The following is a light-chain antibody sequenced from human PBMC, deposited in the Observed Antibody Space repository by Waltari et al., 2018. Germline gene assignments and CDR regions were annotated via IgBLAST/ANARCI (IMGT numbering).Light chain of an antibody. CDR1: STDIGGYDH. Sequence: QSALTQPASVSGSPGQSITISCTGSSTDIGGYDHVSWYRQDPGKAPKLIIHNVNKRPSGVSDCFSGSKSCNTASLTISGLQAEDEAHYFCNSYTSRSTMIFGGGTTLTV. V-gene: IGLV2-14*01. CDR2: NVN. CDR3: NSYTSRSTMI. J-gene: IGLJ2*01.